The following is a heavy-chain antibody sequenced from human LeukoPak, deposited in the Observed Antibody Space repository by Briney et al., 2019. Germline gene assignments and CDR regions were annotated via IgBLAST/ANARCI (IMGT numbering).Heavy chain of an antibody. V-gene: IGHV1-2*02. D-gene: IGHD3-22*01. CDR1: GYTFTDYY. J-gene: IGHJ4*02. Sequence: GTSVKVSCKASGYTFTDYYMNWVRQAPGQGLEWMGWINPNSGGTNYAQKFQGRVTMTRDTSISTAYMELSRLRSDDTAVYYCARWEDYYDSSGYYYEDYFDYWGQGTLVTVSS. CDR3: ARWEDYYDSSGYYYEDYFDY. CDR2: INPNSGGT.